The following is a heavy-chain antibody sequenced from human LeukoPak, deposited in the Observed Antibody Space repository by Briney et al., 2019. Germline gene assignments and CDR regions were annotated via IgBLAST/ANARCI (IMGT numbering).Heavy chain of an antibody. CDR1: GFTFSSYA. CDR2: ISYDGSNK. Sequence: PGRSLRLSCAASGFTFSSYAMHWVRQAPGKGLEWVAVISYDGSNKYYADSVKGRFTISRDNSKNTLYLQMNSLRAEDTAVYYCARSRYFDWLCPFDYWGQGTQVTVSS. D-gene: IGHD3-9*01. V-gene: IGHV3-30*04. CDR3: ARSRYFDWLCPFDY. J-gene: IGHJ4*02.